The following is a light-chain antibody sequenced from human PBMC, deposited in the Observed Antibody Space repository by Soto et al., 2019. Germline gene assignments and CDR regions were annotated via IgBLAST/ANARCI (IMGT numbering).Light chain of an antibody. CDR1: QSVSSY. J-gene: IGKJ2*01. CDR2: DAS. CDR3: QQRSNWYT. V-gene: IGKV3-11*01. Sequence: EIVLTQSPATLSLSPGERATLSCRASQSVSSYLAWYQQKPGQAPRLLIYDASNRATGIPARFRGSGSGTDFNLTISSLEPEDCAVYYCQQRSNWYTFGQGTKLEIK.